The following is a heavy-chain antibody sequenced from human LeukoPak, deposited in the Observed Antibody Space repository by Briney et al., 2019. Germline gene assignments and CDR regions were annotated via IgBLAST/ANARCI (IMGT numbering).Heavy chain of an antibody. J-gene: IGHJ4*02. Sequence: TGGSLRLSCAGSGFPFSGYSMNWVRQTPGKGLEWVSAISGSGGSAYYADSVKGRFTISRDNSKNTLYLQMNSLRAEDTAVYYCAKFTMIVVVITHFDYWGQGTLVTVSS. V-gene: IGHV3-23*01. D-gene: IGHD3-22*01. CDR1: GFPFSGYS. CDR3: AKFTMIVVVITHFDY. CDR2: ISGSGGSA.